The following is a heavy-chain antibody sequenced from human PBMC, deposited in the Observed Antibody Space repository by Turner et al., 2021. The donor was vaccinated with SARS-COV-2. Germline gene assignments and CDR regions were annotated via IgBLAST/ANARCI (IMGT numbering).Heavy chain of an antibody. CDR3: ARGSSVGAPLDWFGP. CDR1: GGSISNYY. Sequence: QVQLQESGPGLVKPSETLSPTCTVSGGSISNYYWNWIRQPPGKGLEWIGYIYYNGRTNYKSSLKSRVTVSVDSENEFSLKLISVTAADTAVYYCARGSSVGAPLDWFGPWGQGLLVTVSP. V-gene: IGHV4-59*01. CDR2: IYYNGRT. D-gene: IGHD2-2*01. J-gene: IGHJ5*02.